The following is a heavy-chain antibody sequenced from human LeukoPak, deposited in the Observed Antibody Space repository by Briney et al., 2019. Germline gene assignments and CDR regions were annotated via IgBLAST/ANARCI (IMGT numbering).Heavy chain of an antibody. CDR1: GFTFSSYA. J-gene: IGHJ5*02. Sequence: GGPLRLSCVASGFTFSSYAMSWVRQAPGKGLEWVSVISGSGGSTYYADSVKGRFTISRDNSKNTLYLQMNSLRAEDTAVHYCAKDLATYYYDSSGYHGPFDPWGQGTLVTVSS. CDR2: ISGSGGST. CDR3: AKDLATYYYDSSGYHGPFDP. V-gene: IGHV3-23*01. D-gene: IGHD3-22*01.